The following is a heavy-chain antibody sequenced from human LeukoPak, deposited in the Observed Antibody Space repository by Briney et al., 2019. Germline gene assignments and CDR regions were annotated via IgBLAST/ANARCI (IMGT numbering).Heavy chain of an antibody. Sequence: GGSLRLSCAASGFSFSTNTMNWVRQAPGRGLEWVAAMSPSGGSTYYTDSVKGRFTISRDNSKNTLYLQMNSLRAEDTAVYYCAKGMTTVTFYYYYYMDVWGKGTTVTVSS. D-gene: IGHD4-17*01. V-gene: IGHV3-23*01. J-gene: IGHJ6*03. CDR3: AKGMTTVTFYYYYYMDV. CDR2: MSPSGGST. CDR1: GFSFSTNT.